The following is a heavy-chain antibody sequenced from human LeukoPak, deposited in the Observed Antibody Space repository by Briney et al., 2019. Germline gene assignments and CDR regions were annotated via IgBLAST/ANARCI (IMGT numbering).Heavy chain of an antibody. CDR1: GGTFSSYA. Sequence: SVKISCKASGGTFSSYAISWVRQAPGQGLEWMGGIIPIFGTANYAQKFQGRVTITADESTSTAYMELSSLRSEDTAVYYCASVRDGYNYFDYWGQGTLVTVSS. J-gene: IGHJ4*02. V-gene: IGHV1-69*13. CDR2: IIPIFGTA. D-gene: IGHD5-24*01. CDR3: ASVRDGYNYFDY.